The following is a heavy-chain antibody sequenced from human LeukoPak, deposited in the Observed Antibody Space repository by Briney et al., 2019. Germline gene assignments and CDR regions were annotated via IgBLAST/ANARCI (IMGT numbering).Heavy chain of an antibody. CDR3: ASRGSYYHSLFDY. Sequence: SETLSLTCTVSGGSISSSSYYWGWLRQPPGTGLEWIGSIYYSGSTYYNPSLKSRVPISVHTSKNQFSLKLSSVTAADTAVYYCASRGSYYHSLFDYWGQGTLVTVSS. J-gene: IGHJ4*02. D-gene: IGHD1-26*01. CDR1: GGSISSSSYY. CDR2: IYYSGST. V-gene: IGHV4-39*01.